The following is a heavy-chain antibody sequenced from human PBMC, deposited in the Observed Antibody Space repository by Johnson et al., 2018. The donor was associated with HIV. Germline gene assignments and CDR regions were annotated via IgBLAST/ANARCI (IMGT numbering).Heavy chain of an antibody. CDR1: GFTVSTKY. CDR3: ARGPGGGEDALDI. Sequence: MMLVESGGGLVQPGGSQRLSCAASGFTVSTKYMTWVRQAPGKGLECVSVIYQGGFVHYADSVKGRFTISRDNSKNTLYLRMNNLRVEDTAVYYWARGPGGGEDALDIWCQGTMVTVSS. V-gene: IGHV3-66*01. J-gene: IGHJ3*02. CDR2: IYQGGFV. D-gene: IGHD3-16*01.